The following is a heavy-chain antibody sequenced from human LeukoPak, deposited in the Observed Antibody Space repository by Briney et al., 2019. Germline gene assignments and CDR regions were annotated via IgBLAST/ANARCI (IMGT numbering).Heavy chain of an antibody. CDR1: GGSISSGDYY. D-gene: IGHD3-10*01. J-gene: IGHJ5*02. CDR3: ARDRGGFGELT. V-gene: IGHV4-30-4*01. CDR2: IYYSGST. Sequence: PSQTLSLTCTVSGGSISSGDYYWSWIRQPPGKGLEWIGYIYYSGSTYYNPSLKSRVTISVDTSKNQFSLKLSSVTATDTAVYYCARDRGGFGELTWGQGTLVTVSS.